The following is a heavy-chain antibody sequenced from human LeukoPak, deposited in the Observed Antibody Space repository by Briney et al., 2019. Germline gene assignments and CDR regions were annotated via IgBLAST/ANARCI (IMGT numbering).Heavy chain of an antibody. CDR1: GGSIGSFY. Sequence: SETLSLTCTVSGGSIGSFYWSWIRQPPGKGLEWLGYIYYSGSTNYNPSLKSRVTISVDTSKNQFSLKLSSVTAADTAVYYCARQLYYYYGMDVWGQGTTVTVSS. CDR2: IYYSGST. CDR3: ARQLYYYYGMDV. V-gene: IGHV4-59*08. J-gene: IGHJ6*02.